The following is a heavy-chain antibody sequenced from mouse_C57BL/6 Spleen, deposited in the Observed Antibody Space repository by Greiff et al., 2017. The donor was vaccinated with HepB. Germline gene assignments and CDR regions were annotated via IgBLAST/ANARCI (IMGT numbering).Heavy chain of an antibody. CDR2: INYDGSST. V-gene: IGHV5-16*01. J-gene: IGHJ4*01. D-gene: IGHD2-5*01. Sequence: EVQLVESEGGLVQPGSSMKLSCTASGFTFSDYYMAWVRQVPEKGLEWVANINYDGSSTYYLDSLKSRFIISRDNAKNILYLQMSSLKSEDTATYYCARGLVTTPYYYAMDYWGQGTSVTVSS. CDR1: GFTFSDYY. CDR3: ARGLVTTPYYYAMDY.